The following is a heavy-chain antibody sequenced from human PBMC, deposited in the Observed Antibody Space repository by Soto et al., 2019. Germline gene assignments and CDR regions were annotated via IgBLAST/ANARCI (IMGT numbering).Heavy chain of an antibody. Sequence: RRLSCAASGFTFSNAWMSWVRQAPGKGLEWVGRIKSKTDGGTTDYAAPVKGRFTISRDDSKNTLYLQMNSLKTEDIAVYYCARDFRNFWSGYYRYYYGMDVWGQGTTVTVSS. V-gene: IGHV3-15*01. CDR3: ARDFRNFWSGYYRYYYGMDV. J-gene: IGHJ6*02. D-gene: IGHD3-3*01. CDR2: IKSKTDGGTT. CDR1: GFTFSNAW.